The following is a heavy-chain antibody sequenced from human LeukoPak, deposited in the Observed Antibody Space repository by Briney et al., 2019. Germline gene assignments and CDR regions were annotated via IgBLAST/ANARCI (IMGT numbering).Heavy chain of an antibody. CDR2: ISSSSSTI. Sequence: GGSLRLSCAASGFTFSSYSMNWVRQAPGKGLEGVSYISSSSSTIYYADSVKGRFTISRDNAKNSLYLQMNSLRAEDTAVYYCARDKGYSSTKAWDYWGQGTLVTVSS. CDR1: GFTFSSYS. V-gene: IGHV3-48*04. CDR3: ARDKGYSSTKAWDY. D-gene: IGHD6-13*01. J-gene: IGHJ4*02.